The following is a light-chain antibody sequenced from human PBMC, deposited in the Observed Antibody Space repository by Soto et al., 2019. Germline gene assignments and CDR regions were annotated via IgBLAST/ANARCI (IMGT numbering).Light chain of an antibody. CDR1: QSISTW. Sequence: IQMAQSPSTLSATEGDRVTLTCRASQSISTWLAWYQQKPGKAPKLLIYDVSTLEGGVPSRFSGSGSGTEFTLTISSLRPDDFATYYCQQYSSYSTFGQGTNLDIK. V-gene: IGKV1-5*01. CDR2: DVS. J-gene: IGKJ1*01. CDR3: QQYSSYST.